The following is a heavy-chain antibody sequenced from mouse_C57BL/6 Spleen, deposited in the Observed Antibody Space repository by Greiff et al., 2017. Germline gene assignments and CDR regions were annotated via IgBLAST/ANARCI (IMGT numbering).Heavy chain of an antibody. Sequence: QVQLQQPGAELVRPGSSVKLSCKASGYTFTSYWKDWVKQRPGQGLEWIGNIYPSDSETHYNQKFKDKATLTVDKSSSTAYMQLSSLTSEDSAVYYCARRNSYYGSSYGGQGTLVTVSA. CDR3: ARRNSYYGSSY. D-gene: IGHD1-1*01. V-gene: IGHV1-61*01. CDR1: GYTFTSYW. J-gene: IGHJ3*01. CDR2: IYPSDSET.